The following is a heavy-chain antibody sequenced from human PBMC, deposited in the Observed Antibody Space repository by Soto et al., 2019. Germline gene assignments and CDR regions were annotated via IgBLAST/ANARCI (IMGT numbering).Heavy chain of an antibody. V-gene: IGHV3-23*01. J-gene: IGHJ4*02. Sequence: EVQLLESGGGLVQPGGSLRLSCAASGFTFSSFVMSWVRQAPGKGLEWVSTLSGSGGSTYYADSVKGRFTISRDNSKNTLYLQMNSLRAEDTAIYYCAKALGQLRDYWGQGTLVTVSS. D-gene: IGHD1-1*01. CDR1: GFTFSSFV. CDR3: AKALGQLRDY. CDR2: LSGSGGST.